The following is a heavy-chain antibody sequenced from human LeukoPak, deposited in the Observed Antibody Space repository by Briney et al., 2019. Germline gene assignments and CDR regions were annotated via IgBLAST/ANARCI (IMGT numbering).Heavy chain of an antibody. D-gene: IGHD6-19*01. V-gene: IGHV3-48*03. Sequence: GGSLRLSCAASGFTFSSYEMNWVRQAPGKGLEWVSYISSSGSTIYYADSVKGRFTISRDNAKNSLYLQMNSLRAEDTAVYYCASSGYSSGWYSWTRMDVWGRGTTVTVSS. CDR2: ISSSGSTI. J-gene: IGHJ6*02. CDR1: GFTFSSYE. CDR3: ASSGYSSGWYSWTRMDV.